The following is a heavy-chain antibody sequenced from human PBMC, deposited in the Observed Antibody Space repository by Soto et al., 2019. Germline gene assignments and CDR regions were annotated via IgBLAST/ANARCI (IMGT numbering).Heavy chain of an antibody. V-gene: IGHV4-59*01. CDR3: ARDTPGGGVARTLGIDY. J-gene: IGHJ4*02. Sequence: SETLSLTCTVSGGSISSYYWSWIRQPPGKGLEWIGYIYYSGSTNYNPSLKSRVTISVDTSKNQFSLTLSSVTAADTAVYYCARDTPGGGVARTLGIDYWGQGTLVTVSS. CDR2: IYYSGST. D-gene: IGHD3-16*01. CDR1: GGSISSYY.